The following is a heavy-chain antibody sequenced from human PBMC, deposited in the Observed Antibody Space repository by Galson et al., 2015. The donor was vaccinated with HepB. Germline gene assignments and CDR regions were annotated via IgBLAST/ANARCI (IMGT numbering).Heavy chain of an antibody. D-gene: IGHD1-26*01. CDR2: INPNSGGT. J-gene: IGHJ5*02. V-gene: IGHV1-2*06. CDR3: ARGEGHTNWFDP. Sequence: SCKASGGTFSSYAISWVRQAPGQGLEWMGRINPNSGGTNYAQKFQGRVTMTRDTSISTAYMELSRLRSDDTAVYYCARGEGHTNWFDPWGQGTLVTVSS. CDR1: GGTFSSYA.